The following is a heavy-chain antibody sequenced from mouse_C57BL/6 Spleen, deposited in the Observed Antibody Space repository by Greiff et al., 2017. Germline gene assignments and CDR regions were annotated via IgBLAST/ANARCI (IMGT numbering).Heavy chain of an antibody. V-gene: IGHV1-54*01. CDR1: GYAFTNYL. CDR3: ARGDYDYDGTYWYFDV. Sequence: VQLQQSGAELVRPGTSVKVSCKASGYAFTNYLIEWVKQRPGQGLEWIGVINPGSGGTNYNEKFKGKATLTADKSSSTAYMQLSSLTSADSAVYFCARGDYDYDGTYWYFDVWGTGTTVTVSS. J-gene: IGHJ1*03. CDR2: INPGSGGT. D-gene: IGHD2-4*01.